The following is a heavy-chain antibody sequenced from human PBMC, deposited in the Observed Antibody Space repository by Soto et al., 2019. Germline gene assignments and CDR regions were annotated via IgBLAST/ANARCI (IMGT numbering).Heavy chain of an antibody. D-gene: IGHD3-16*01. CDR1: GYTFTRYG. Sequence: QVQLVQSGAEVKNPGASVKVSCKASGYTFTRYGIGWARQAPGQGLEWMGWINTYNGNTNYAQNVQGRVTLTTDKSTSTPYMQLRSLRCKDTAIYYCAMVDVYVTPSPQDVWGQGTTVIVSS. V-gene: IGHV1-18*01. J-gene: IGHJ6*02. CDR2: INTYNGNT. CDR3: AMVDVYVTPSPQDV.